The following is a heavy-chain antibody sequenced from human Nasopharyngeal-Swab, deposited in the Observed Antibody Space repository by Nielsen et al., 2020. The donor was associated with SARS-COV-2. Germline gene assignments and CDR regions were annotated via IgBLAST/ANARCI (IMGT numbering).Heavy chain of an antibody. J-gene: IGHJ2*01. D-gene: IGHD6-13*01. Sequence: GESLKISCAASGFTFSSYGMHWVRQAPGKGLEWVAVISYDGSNKYYADSVKGRFTISRDNSKNTLYLQMNSLRAEDTAVYYCARDPLSSWQAIGNWYFDLWGRGTLVTVSS. CDR2: ISYDGSNK. CDR1: GFTFSSYG. CDR3: ARDPLSSWQAIGNWYFDL. V-gene: IGHV3-30*03.